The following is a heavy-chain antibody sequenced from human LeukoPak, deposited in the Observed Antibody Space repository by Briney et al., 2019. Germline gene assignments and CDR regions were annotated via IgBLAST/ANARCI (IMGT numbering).Heavy chain of an antibody. Sequence: ETLSLTCTVSGGSISSSTYYWGWIRQPPGKGLEWVSAISGSGGSTYYADSVKGRFTISRDNSKNTLYLQMNSLRAEDTAVYYCVPRKEWSCYMDVWGKGTTVTVSS. CDR3: VPRKEWSCYMDV. CDR1: GGSISSSTYY. V-gene: IGHV3-23*01. CDR2: ISGSGGST. D-gene: IGHD3-3*01. J-gene: IGHJ6*03.